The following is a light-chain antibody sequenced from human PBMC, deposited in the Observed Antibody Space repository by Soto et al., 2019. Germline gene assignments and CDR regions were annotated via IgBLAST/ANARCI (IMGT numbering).Light chain of an antibody. V-gene: IGLV2-14*01. Sequence: QSALTQPASVSGSPGQLITISCTGTSGDIGSYNRVSWYQQHPGKAPKLIIYEVTDRPSGVSNRFSGSKSGNTASLTISGLQAEDEDEYYCSSYTNINTRACVFGTGTKLTVL. CDR1: SGDIGSYNR. J-gene: IGLJ1*01. CDR2: EVT. CDR3: SSYTNINTRACV.